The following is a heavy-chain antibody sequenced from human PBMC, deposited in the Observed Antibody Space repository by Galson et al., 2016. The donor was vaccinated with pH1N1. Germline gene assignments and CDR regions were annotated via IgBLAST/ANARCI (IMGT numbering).Heavy chain of an antibody. CDR3: ASRGSSFWVF. Sequence: SETLSLTCTVSGASVTSRSHYWDWIRQPPGKGLEWLGNIHSSGSSYYNPSLKSRVSISVDTSKNQFSLHVRSVTAADTAVYYYASRGSSFWVFWGQGTLATVSS. J-gene: IGHJ4*02. CDR1: GASVTSRSHY. D-gene: IGHD6-13*01. CDR2: IHSSGSS. V-gene: IGHV4-39*01.